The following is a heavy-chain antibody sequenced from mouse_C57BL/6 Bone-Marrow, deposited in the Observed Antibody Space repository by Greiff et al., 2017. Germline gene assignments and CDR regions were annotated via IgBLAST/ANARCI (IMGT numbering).Heavy chain of an antibody. V-gene: IGHV1-74*01. CDR3: SSHSYGSSLFDY. Sequence: QVQLQQPGAELVKPGASVKVSCKASGYTFTSYWMHWVKQRPGQGLEWIGRIHPSDSDTNYNQKFKGKATLTVDKSSSTAYMQLNSLTSEDSAVYYCSSHSYGSSLFDYWGQGTTRTVSS. CDR1: GYTFTSYW. D-gene: IGHD1-1*01. J-gene: IGHJ2*01. CDR2: IHPSDSDT.